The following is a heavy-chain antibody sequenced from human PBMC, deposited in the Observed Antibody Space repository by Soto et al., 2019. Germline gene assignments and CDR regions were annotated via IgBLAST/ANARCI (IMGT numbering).Heavy chain of an antibody. D-gene: IGHD3-9*01. CDR2: IYHTGRT. CDR1: NTSISSSNW. V-gene: IGHV4-4*02. Sequence: QVQLQESGPSLVKPSGTLSLTCVITNTSISSSNWWSWVRQAPGKGLEWIGEIYHTGRTNYAPSPKGQVTMSIDKSNNRFSLRLTSLTAADTAVYYCVRDEAHYDILTGSSLGRAFDIWGQGTMVTVSS. J-gene: IGHJ3*02. CDR3: VRDEAHYDILTGSSLGRAFDI.